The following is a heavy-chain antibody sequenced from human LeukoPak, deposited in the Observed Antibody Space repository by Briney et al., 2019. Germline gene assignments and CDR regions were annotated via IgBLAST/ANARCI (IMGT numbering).Heavy chain of an antibody. CDR3: ARRATYYDFWSGHGTFDP. J-gene: IGHJ5*02. CDR2: IYYSGST. D-gene: IGHD3-3*01. V-gene: IGHV4-39*01. Sequence: SETLSLTCTVSGGSISSSSYYWGWIRQPPGKGLEWIVSIYYSGSTYYNPSLKSRVTIYVDTSKNQFSLKLSSVTAADTAVYYCARRATYYDFWSGHGTFDPWGQGTLVTVSS. CDR1: GGSISSSSYY.